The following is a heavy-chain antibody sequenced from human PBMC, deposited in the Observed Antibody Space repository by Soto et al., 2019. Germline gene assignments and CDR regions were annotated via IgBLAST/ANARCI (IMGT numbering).Heavy chain of an antibody. D-gene: IGHD1-26*01. CDR3: VTRIVGASFDY. V-gene: IGHV1-69*01. CDR2: IIPIFGTG. Sequence: QVQLVQSGAEVKKPGSSVKVSCKASGGTFSNYAISWVRQARGQGLEWMGGIIPIFGTGNYTQKFQGKITITADESTSTAYMELSSLRFEDTAVYYCVTRIVGASFDYWGQGTLVTVSS. CDR1: GGTFSNYA. J-gene: IGHJ4*02.